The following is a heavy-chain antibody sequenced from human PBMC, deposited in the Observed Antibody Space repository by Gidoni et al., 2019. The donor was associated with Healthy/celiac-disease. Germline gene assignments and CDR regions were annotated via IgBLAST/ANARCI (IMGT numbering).Heavy chain of an antibody. CDR1: GRSISSSRYY. D-gene: IGHD6-6*01. CDR3: ARHNIAAPDY. J-gene: IGHJ4*02. V-gene: IGHV4-39*01. CDR2: IYYSGST. Sequence: QLQLQESGPGLVKPSETLSHTCTVSGRSISSSRYYWGWIPQPPGKGLAWIGSIYYSGSTYYTPSRKSRCTISVDTTKNQFSLKLSSVTAADTAVYYCARHNIAAPDYWGQGTLVTVSS.